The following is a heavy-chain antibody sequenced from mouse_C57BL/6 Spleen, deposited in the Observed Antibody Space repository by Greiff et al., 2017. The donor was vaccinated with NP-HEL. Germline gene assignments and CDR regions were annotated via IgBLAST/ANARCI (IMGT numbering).Heavy chain of an antibody. CDR1: GYTFTSYW. D-gene: IGHD1-1*01. CDR2: IYPSDSET. CDR3: ARRATVVFDD. V-gene: IGHV1-61*01. Sequence: VQLQQPGAELVRPGSSVKLSCKASGYTFTSYWMDWVKQRPGQGLEWIGNIYPSDSETHYNQKFKDKATLTVDKSSSTAYMQLSSLTSEDSAVYYSARRATVVFDDWGQGTTLTVSS. J-gene: IGHJ2*01.